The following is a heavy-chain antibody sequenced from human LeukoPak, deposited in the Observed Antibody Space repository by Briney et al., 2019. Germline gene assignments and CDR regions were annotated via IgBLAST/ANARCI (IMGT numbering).Heavy chain of an antibody. CDR1: GFTFSSYW. J-gene: IGHJ5*02. V-gene: IGHV3-74*01. CDR2: INSDGSST. Sequence: GGSLRLSCAASGFTFSSYWMHWVRQAPGKGLVWVSRINSDGSSTSYADSVKGRFTISSDNAKNTLYLQMNSLRAEDTAVYYCARGLREPTTCPESYGGSCYSGWFDPWGQGTLVTVSS. CDR3: ARGLREPTTCPESYGGSCYSGWFDP. D-gene: IGHD2-15*01.